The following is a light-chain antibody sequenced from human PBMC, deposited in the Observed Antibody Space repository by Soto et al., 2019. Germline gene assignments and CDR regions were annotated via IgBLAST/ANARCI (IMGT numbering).Light chain of an antibody. Sequence: DIQMTQSPSTLSASVGDRVTITCRASQTISTSLAWYQQQPGKAPSLLIYDATSLQSGVPSRFSRNGSGTEFILTITSLQPDDSATYDCQQYDDYPFSFGPGTKLEIK. CDR3: QQYDDYPFS. CDR2: DAT. J-gene: IGKJ2*03. CDR1: QTISTS. V-gene: IGKV1-5*01.